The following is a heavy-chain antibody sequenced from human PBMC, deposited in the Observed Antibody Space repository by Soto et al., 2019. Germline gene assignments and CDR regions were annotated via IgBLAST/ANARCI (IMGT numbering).Heavy chain of an antibody. CDR3: ARDQDELRFLEWLVNWFDP. Sequence: PGGSLRLSCVASGFTFSSYAMHWVRQAPGKGLEWVAVISYDGSNKYYADSVKGRFTISRDNSKNTLYLQMNSLRAEDTAVYYCARDQDELRFLEWLVNWFDPWGQGTLVTVSS. D-gene: IGHD3-3*01. CDR1: GFTFSSYA. J-gene: IGHJ5*02. CDR2: ISYDGSNK. V-gene: IGHV3-30-3*01.